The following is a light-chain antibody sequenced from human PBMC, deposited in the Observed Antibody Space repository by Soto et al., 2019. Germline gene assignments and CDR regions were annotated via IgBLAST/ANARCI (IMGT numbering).Light chain of an antibody. V-gene: IGKV1-8*01. Sequence: AIRMTQSPSSLSASTGDRVTITCRASQGISSYLAWYQQKPGKAPKLLIYAASTLQSGVPSRFSGSGSGTDFTLTISCLQSEDFATYYCQQYYSYPRTFGQGIKVEIK. CDR1: QGISSY. CDR2: AAS. J-gene: IGKJ1*01. CDR3: QQYYSYPRT.